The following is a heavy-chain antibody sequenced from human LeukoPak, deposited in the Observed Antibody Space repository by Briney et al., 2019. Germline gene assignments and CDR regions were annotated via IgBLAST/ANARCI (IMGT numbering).Heavy chain of an antibody. D-gene: IGHD3-10*01. J-gene: IGHJ4*02. Sequence: AGSLRLSCAASGFTFSDYYMSWIRQAPGKGLEWVSYISSSSSYTNYADSVKGRFTISRDNAKNSLYLQMNSLRAEDTAVYYCATRSGTMVRGALYYYFDYWGQGTLVTVSS. CDR1: GFTFSDYY. V-gene: IGHV3-11*03. CDR3: ATRSGTMVRGALYYYFDY. CDR2: ISSSSSYT.